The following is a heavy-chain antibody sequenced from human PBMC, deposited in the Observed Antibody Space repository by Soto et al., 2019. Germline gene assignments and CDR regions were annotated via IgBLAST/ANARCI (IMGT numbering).Heavy chain of an antibody. D-gene: IGHD3-10*01. CDR3: ARDLPGSGQWRKYYFDY. V-gene: IGHV3-21*01. CDR2: ISSSSSYI. Sequence: PGGSLRLSCAASGFTFSSYSMNWVRQAPGKGLEWVSSISSSSSYIYYADSVKGRFTISRDNAKNSLYLQMNSLRAEDTAVYYCARDLPGSGQWRKYYFDYWGQGTLVTVSS. J-gene: IGHJ4*02. CDR1: GFTFSSYS.